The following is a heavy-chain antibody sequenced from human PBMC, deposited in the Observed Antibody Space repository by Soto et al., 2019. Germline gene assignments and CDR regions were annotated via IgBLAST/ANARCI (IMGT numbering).Heavy chain of an antibody. Sequence: EVQLLESGGGLVQPGGSLRLSCAASGFTFSSYAMSWVRQAPGKGLEWVSGISGSGDSTYYADSVKGRFTISRDNSKNTLYLQMNSLRAEDTAVYYCAIGVAGIAVAGTGYFQHWGQGSLVTVSS. D-gene: IGHD6-19*01. CDR3: AIGVAGIAVAGTGYFQH. J-gene: IGHJ1*01. CDR2: ISGSGDST. V-gene: IGHV3-23*01. CDR1: GFTFSSYA.